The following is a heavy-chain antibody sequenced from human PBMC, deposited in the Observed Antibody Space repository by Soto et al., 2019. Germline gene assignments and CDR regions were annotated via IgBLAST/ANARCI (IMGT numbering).Heavy chain of an antibody. CDR3: ATGVVVAAANWFDP. J-gene: IGHJ5*02. V-gene: IGHV1-3*01. Sequence: ASVKVSCKASGYTFTSYAMHWVRQAPGQRLEWMGWINAGNGNTKYSQKFQGRVTITRDTSASTAYMELSSLRSEDTAVYYCATGVVVAAANWFDPWGQGTLVTVSS. CDR1: GYTFTSYA. CDR2: INAGNGNT. D-gene: IGHD2-15*01.